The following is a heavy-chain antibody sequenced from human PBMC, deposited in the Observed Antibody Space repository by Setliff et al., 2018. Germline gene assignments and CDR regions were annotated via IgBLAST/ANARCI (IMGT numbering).Heavy chain of an antibody. CDR1: GFTFSTYT. V-gene: IGHV3-48*04. J-gene: IGHJ6*03. Sequence: HPGGSLRLSCAASGFTFSTYTMNWVRQAPGKGLEWVSAISGSGGSTYYADSVKGRFTISRDNARDSLFLQMSSLRAEDTAVYYCARSSAPIKRDYMDVWGKGTTVTVSS. CDR3: ARSSAPIKRDYMDV. D-gene: IGHD2-2*02. CDR2: ISGSGGST.